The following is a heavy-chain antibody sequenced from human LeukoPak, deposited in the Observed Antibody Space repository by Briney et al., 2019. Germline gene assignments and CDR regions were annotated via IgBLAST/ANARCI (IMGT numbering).Heavy chain of an antibody. V-gene: IGHV1-69*05. CDR2: IIPIFGTA. CDR3: ARGFAVPAAPYFDY. D-gene: IGHD2-2*01. Sequence: ASVKVSCKASGGTFSSYAISWVRQAPGQGLEWMGGIIPIFGTANYAQKFQGRVTITTDVSTSTAYMELSSLRSEDTAVYYCARGFAVPAAPYFDYWGQGTLVTVSS. CDR1: GGTFSSYA. J-gene: IGHJ4*02.